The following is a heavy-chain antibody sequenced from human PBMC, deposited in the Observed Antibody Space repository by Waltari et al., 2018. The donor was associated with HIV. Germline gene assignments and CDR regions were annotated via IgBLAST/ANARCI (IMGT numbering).Heavy chain of an antibody. V-gene: IGHV3-21*02. CDR1: RFHLRRFG. J-gene: IGHJ6*02. CDR2: ISTASTYI. Sequence: EMPLVDSGGGMVKAGGSLRQSWDAHRFHLRRFGITWVRRAPGEGLEWVSSISTASTYIYYGDAVKGRFTISRDNAKNSLYLQMNSLRAEDTAVYFCARSSVPVGPLYGMDVWGQGTTVTVAS. CDR3: ARSSVPVGPLYGMDV. D-gene: IGHD6-19*01.